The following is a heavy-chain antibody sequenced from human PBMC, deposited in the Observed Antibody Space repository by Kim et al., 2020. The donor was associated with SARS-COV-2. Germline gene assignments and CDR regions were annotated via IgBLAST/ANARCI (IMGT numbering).Heavy chain of an antibody. Sequence: GGSLRLSCAASGFTFSSYAMHWVRQAPGKGLEWVAVISYDGSNKYYADSVKGRFTISRDNSKNTLYLQMNSLRAEDTAVYYCAREAYDFGSGSLNAFDI. CDR3: AREAYDFGSGSLNAFDI. J-gene: IGHJ3*02. V-gene: IGHV3-30-3*01. D-gene: IGHD3-3*01. CDR2: ISYDGSNK. CDR1: GFTFSSYA.